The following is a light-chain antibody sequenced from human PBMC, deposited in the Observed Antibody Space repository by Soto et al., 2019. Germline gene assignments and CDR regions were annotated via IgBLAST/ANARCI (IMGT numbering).Light chain of an antibody. J-gene: IGKJ4*01. CDR1: QTISSW. CDR2: AAS. CDR3: QGLYITPHT. Sequence: MPMPQTQSNLSASVGDRVTITCRASQTISSWLAWYQQKPGKAPKLLIYAASSLQSGVPSRFSGSGSGTDFTLTIISLQPEDFATNYYQGLYITPHTFFGG. V-gene: IGKV1-39*01.